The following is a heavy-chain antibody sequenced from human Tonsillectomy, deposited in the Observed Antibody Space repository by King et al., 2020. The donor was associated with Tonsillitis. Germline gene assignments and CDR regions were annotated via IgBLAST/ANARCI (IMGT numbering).Heavy chain of an antibody. D-gene: IGHD3-3*01. CDR3: AKSIATNYFDH. Sequence: VQLVESGGGLVQPGKSLRLSCVVSGFIFSDFTVSWVRQAPGKGLEWVSSISGSGRTTYYGESVKGRFTISKDNSKNALFLQMNTLRGEDTAIYYCAKSIATNYFDHWGLGTPVTVSS. CDR1: GFIFSDFT. CDR2: ISGSGRTT. J-gene: IGHJ4*02. V-gene: IGHV3-23*04.